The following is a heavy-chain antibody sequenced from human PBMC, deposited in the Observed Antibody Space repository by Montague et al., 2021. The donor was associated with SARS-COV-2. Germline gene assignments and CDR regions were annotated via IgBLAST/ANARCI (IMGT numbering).Heavy chain of an antibody. D-gene: IGHD3-10*01. V-gene: IGHV4-34*01. Sequence: SETLSLTCAVYGGSFSGYYWSWIRQPPAKGLVWIGEINQSGRTNNDPSLKSRVIISVDTSKNQFSLKLSSVTAADTAVYYCAGRGSSGWGVTVSAELDYWGQGTLVIVSS. J-gene: IGHJ4*02. CDR1: GGSFSGYY. CDR2: INQSGRT. CDR3: AGRGSSGWGVTVSAELDY.